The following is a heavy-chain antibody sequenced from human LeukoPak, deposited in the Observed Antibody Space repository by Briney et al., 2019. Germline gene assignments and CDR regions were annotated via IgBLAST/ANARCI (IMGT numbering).Heavy chain of an antibody. D-gene: IGHD3-22*01. CDR2: FHFSGST. J-gene: IGHJ4*02. CDR3: ARPFQDYDKGTFFYFFDF. Sequence: PSETLSLTCSVSGASVTMGSYYWAWIRQPPGKGLGWIGTFHFSGSTYYNPSLKSRVTISVDTSKNSVSLMLRSVTAADTAVYFCARPFQDYDKGTFFYFFDFWGQGILVTVSS. CDR1: GASVTMGSYY. V-gene: IGHV4-39*01.